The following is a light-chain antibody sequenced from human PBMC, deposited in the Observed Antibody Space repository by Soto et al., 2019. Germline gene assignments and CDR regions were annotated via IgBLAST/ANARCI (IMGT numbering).Light chain of an antibody. V-gene: IGLV2-23*01. J-gene: IGLJ1*01. CDR3: FSFTSTNTHV. Sequence: QSVLTQPASVSGSPGQSVTISCTGTSSDFGSYKFVSWYQHHPGKVPKVIICETSKRPSGVSDRFSGSKSGNTASLTISGLQAEDEADYYCFSFTSTNTHVFGSGTKVTVL. CDR2: ETS. CDR1: SSDFGSYKF.